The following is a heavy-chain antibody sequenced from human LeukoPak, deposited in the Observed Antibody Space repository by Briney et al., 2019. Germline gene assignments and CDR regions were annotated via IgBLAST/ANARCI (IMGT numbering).Heavy chain of an antibody. D-gene: IGHD6-19*01. V-gene: IGHV3-23*01. Sequence: GGSLRLSCAASGFTFSSYEMNWVRQAPGKGLEWVSAISGTGGTTYYADSVTGRFTISRDNHKNTLYLQMNSLRAEDAAVYYCATRPAVAGTTNWYFDLWGRGTLVTVSS. CDR3: ATRPAVAGTTNWYFDL. CDR2: ISGTGGTT. J-gene: IGHJ2*01. CDR1: GFTFSSYE.